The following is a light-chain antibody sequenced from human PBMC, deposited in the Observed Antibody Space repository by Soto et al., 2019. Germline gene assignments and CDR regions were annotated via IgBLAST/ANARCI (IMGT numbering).Light chain of an antibody. Sequence: SAPSPPASVCGSPGQSMSISCIGTIIDVGSYNLVSWYQQHPGKAPKLMIYEGSKRPSGVSNRFYGSKSGNKASLTISGLQAEDAADYYCCSYAGSSTFYVFGTGTKVT. J-gene: IGLJ1*01. CDR2: EGS. CDR1: IIDVGSYNL. CDR3: CSYAGSSTFYV. V-gene: IGLV2-23*01.